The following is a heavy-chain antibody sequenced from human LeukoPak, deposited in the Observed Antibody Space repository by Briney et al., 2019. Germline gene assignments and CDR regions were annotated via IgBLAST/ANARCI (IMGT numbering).Heavy chain of an antibody. D-gene: IGHD1-26*01. Sequence: SETLSLTCTVSGGSISSYYWSWIRQPPGKGLEWIGYIYYSGSTNYSPSLKSRVTISVDTSKNQFSLKLSSVTAADTAVYYCARLGLAGSAGRTYYFDYWRQGTLVTVSS. CDR1: GGSISSYY. V-gene: IGHV4-59*08. J-gene: IGHJ4*02. CDR3: ARLGLAGSAGRTYYFDY. CDR2: IYYSGST.